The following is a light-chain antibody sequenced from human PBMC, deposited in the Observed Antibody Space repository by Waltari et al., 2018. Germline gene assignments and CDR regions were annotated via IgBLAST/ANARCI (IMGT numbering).Light chain of an antibody. Sequence: QAVVTQEPSLTVSPAGTVTLTCGSNTRPVPSGHYPYWFQQTLGQAPRTLIYDTNNKQSWTPARFSGSLLGGKGALTLSGAQPEDEAEYYCSLSYSGAVVFGGGTKLTVL. V-gene: IGLV7-46*01. J-gene: IGLJ2*01. CDR2: DTN. CDR1: TRPVPSGHY. CDR3: SLSYSGAVV.